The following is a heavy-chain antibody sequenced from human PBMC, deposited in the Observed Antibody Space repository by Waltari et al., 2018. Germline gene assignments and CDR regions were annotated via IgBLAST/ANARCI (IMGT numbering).Heavy chain of an antibody. D-gene: IGHD5-12*01. V-gene: IGHV4-39*01. Sequence: QLQLQESGAGRVKPSEPQSLTCTVSGDSINSRSHFWGWLCQSPGKGMEYLVPVYNSRNTFYGPSFKSRVSISGVPSMNQVSLNLSSLTAADTAVYYCVRLGVYSGGFDSCCQGLVVTVSS. CDR2: VYNSRNT. CDR3: VRLGVYSGGFDS. CDR1: GDSINSRSHF. J-gene: IGHJ4*02.